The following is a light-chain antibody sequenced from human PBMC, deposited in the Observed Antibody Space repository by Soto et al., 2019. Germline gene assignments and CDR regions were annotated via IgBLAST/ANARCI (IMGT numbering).Light chain of an antibody. CDR2: DSN. J-gene: IGLJ2*01. V-gene: IGLV1-51*01. CDR1: SSNIGNNY. CDR3: GTWDSSLSAVV. Sequence: QSVLTQPPSVSAAPGQKVTISCSGSSSNIGNNYVSWYQQLPGTAPKLLIYDSNKRPSGIPVRFSGSKSGTSATLGITGLQTGDEADYYCGTWDSSLSAVVFGGGTKVTVL.